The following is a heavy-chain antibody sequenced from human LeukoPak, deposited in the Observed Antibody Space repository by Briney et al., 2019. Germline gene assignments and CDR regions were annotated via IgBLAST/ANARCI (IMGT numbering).Heavy chain of an antibody. V-gene: IGHV4-34*01. Sequence: SETLSLTCAVYGGSFSGYYWSWIRQPPGKGLEWIGEINHSGSTNYNPSLKSRVTISVDTSKHQFSLKLSSVTAADTAVYYCARKLGYYYDSTFDYWGQGTLVTVSS. CDR2: INHSGST. D-gene: IGHD3-22*01. J-gene: IGHJ4*02. CDR1: GGSFSGYY. CDR3: ARKLGYYYDSTFDY.